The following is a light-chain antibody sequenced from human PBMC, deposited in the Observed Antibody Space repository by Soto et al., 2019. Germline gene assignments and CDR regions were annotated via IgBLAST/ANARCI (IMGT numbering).Light chain of an antibody. CDR1: QSVHSTY. Sequence: EIVLTQSPCTLSLSPGERATLSCRASQSVHSTYLAWYQHKPCQTPRLLIYGASSRTKGTPERFSGGGSGTDFTLTISRLEPEDFAFYYCLQYSSSPGTFGQGTKLEVK. V-gene: IGKV3-20*01. J-gene: IGKJ2*01. CDR2: GAS. CDR3: LQYSSSPGT.